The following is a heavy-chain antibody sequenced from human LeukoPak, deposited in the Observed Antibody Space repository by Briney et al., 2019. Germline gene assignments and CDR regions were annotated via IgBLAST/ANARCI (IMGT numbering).Heavy chain of an antibody. CDR1: GFTFSSYA. J-gene: IGHJ3*01. V-gene: IGHV3-23*01. Sequence: PGGSLRLSCAASGFTFSSYAMSWVRQAPGKGLEWVSGISGSGGTTHYADSVKGRFTISRDNSKNTLYLQMNSLRAEDTAVYYCAKEKMVTITFAFDFWGQGTMVTVSS. CDR3: AKEKMVTITFAFDF. CDR2: ISGSGGTT. D-gene: IGHD3-16*01.